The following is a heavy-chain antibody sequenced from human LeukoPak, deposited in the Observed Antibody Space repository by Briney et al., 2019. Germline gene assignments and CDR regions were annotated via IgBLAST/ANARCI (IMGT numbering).Heavy chain of an antibody. CDR3: ARDYGDYLDAFDI. CDR1: GXSISSGGYS. J-gene: IGHJ3*02. V-gene: IGHV4-30-2*01. Sequence: SETLSLTCAVSGXSISSGGYSWSWIRQPPGKGLESIGYIYHSGSTYYNPSLKSRVTISVDRYKNQFSLKLSSVTAADTAVYYCARDYGDYLDAFDIWGQGTMVTVSS. CDR2: IYHSGST. D-gene: IGHD4-17*01.